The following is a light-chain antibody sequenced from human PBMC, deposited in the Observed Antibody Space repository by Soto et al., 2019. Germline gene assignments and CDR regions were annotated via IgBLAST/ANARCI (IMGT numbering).Light chain of an antibody. CDR3: QSYDSRLSASGV. Sequence: QSVLTQPPSVSGAPGQRVTISCTGSSSNIGAGYAVHWYQQLPGTAPKLLIYGNTNRPSGVPDRFSGSRSGTSASLAITGLQAEDEADYYCQSYDSRLSASGVFGGGTKLTVL. V-gene: IGLV1-40*01. CDR1: SSNIGAGYA. CDR2: GNT. J-gene: IGLJ2*01.